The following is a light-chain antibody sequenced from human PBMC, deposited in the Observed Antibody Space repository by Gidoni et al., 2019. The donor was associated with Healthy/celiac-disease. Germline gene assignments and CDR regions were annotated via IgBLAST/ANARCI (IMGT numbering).Light chain of an antibody. CDR1: QDISNY. CDR2: DAS. Sequence: EIQMNQSPSPLSASVGDRVTITCQASQDISNYLNWYQQKPGKAPKLLIYDASNLETGVPSRFSGSGSGTDFTFTISSLQPEDIATYYCQQYDNHPFTFGPGTKVDIK. CDR3: QQYDNHPFT. J-gene: IGKJ3*01. V-gene: IGKV1-33*01.